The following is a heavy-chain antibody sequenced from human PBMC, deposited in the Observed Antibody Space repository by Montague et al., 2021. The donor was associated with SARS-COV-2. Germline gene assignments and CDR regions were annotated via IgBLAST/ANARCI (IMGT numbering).Heavy chain of an antibody. CDR1: GGSISSGGYY. Sequence: TLSLTCTVSGGSISSGGYYWSWIRQHPGKGLEWIGYIYHTGSTHYNPSLKSRVTISKETSKNHFSLNLSSVTAADSAVYHCARDSGYYDSSGYSYDAFDIWGQGTKVTVSS. V-gene: IGHV4-31*03. CDR2: IYHTGST. D-gene: IGHD3-22*01. J-gene: IGHJ3*02. CDR3: ARDSGYYDSSGYSYDAFDI.